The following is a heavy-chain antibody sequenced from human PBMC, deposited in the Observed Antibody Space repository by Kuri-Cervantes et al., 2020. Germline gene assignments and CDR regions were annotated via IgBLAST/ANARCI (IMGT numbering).Heavy chain of an antibody. V-gene: IGHV3-66*02. CDR2: IYSGGST. CDR1: GFTVSSNY. CDR3: AKLAITIFGVVIVGPNWFDP. Sequence: GGSLRLSCAASGFTVSSNYMSWVRQAPGKGLEWVSVIYSGGSTYYADSVKGRFTISRDNSKNTLYLQMNSLRAEDTAVYYCAKLAITIFGVVIVGPNWFDPWGQGTLVTVSS. J-gene: IGHJ5*02. D-gene: IGHD3-3*01.